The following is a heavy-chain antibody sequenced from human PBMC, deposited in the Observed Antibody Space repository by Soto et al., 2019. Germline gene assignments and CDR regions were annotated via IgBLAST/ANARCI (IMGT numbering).Heavy chain of an antibody. CDR1: GYSFTSYG. V-gene: IGHV1-18*01. J-gene: IGHJ5*02. CDR3: ARDVGSGTYYNQYNWFDP. CDR2: INTYNGNT. D-gene: IGHD3-10*01. Sequence: ASVKVSCKASGYSFTSYGISWVRQAPGQGLEWMGWINTYNGNTNHAQKLQGRVTMTTDTSTSTAYMELRSLRSDDTAVYYCARDVGSGTYYNQYNWFDPWGQGTLVTVSS.